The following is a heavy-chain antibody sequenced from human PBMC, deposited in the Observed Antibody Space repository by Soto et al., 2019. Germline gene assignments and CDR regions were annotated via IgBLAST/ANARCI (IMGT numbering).Heavy chain of an antibody. D-gene: IGHD3-22*01. CDR1: GGSISSGGYY. V-gene: IGHV4-31*03. CDR2: IYYSGST. J-gene: IGHJ5*02. CDR3: ARAGALYYYDSSGYSGGRWFDP. Sequence: PSETLSLTCTVSGGSISSGGYYWSWIRQHPGKGLEWIGYIYYSGSTYYNPSLKSRVTISVDTSKNQFSLKLSSVTAADTAVYYCARAGALYYYDSSGYSGGRWFDPWGQGTLV.